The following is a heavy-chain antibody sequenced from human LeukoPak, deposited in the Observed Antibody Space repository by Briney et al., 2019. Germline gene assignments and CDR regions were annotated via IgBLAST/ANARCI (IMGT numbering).Heavy chain of an antibody. J-gene: IGHJ4*02. Sequence: PGASLRLSCAASGFTFSSYTMSWVRQAPGKGLEWVSAISGGGGSTYYADSVKGRFTISRGNSKNTLYLQMNSLRAEDTAVYYCAKALIAVAGTPGDYWGQGTLVTVSS. V-gene: IGHV3-23*01. CDR2: ISGGGGST. CDR3: AKALIAVAGTPGDY. D-gene: IGHD6-19*01. CDR1: GFTFSSYT.